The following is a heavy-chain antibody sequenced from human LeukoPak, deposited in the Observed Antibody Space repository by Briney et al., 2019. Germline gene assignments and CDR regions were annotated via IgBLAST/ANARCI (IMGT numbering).Heavy chain of an antibody. CDR2: IWYDGSDK. D-gene: IGHD2-15*01. CDR1: GFTFSSYA. CDR3: ASPSCSAANCYSGIDY. V-gene: IGHV3-33*08. Sequence: GGSLRLSCAASGFTFSSYAMSWVRQAPGKGLEWVAVIWYDGSDKYHADSVKGRFTISRDNSKNTLYLQMNSLRAEDTAVYYCASPSCSAANCYSGIDYWGQGTLVTVSS. J-gene: IGHJ4*02.